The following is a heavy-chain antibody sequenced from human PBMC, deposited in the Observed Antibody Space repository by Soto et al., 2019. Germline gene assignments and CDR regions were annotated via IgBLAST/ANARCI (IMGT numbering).Heavy chain of an antibody. Sequence: SETLSLTCSVSGGSISSSYWNWIRQPAGQGLEWIGRFYTTGRASYNPSLKGRLTLSGDTSKNQFSLRLGSVTAADTAVYYCARGRLFLTTSGLAITYFDYWGQGTLVTVSS. D-gene: IGHD3-3*01. J-gene: IGHJ4*02. CDR1: GGSISSSY. CDR3: ARGRLFLTTSGLAITYFDY. V-gene: IGHV4-4*07. CDR2: FYTTGRA.